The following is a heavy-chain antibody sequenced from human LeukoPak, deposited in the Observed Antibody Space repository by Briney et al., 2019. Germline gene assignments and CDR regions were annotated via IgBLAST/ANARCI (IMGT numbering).Heavy chain of an antibody. CDR2: ISSSSSYI. J-gene: IGHJ4*02. D-gene: IGHD2-15*01. CDR1: GFTFSSYS. V-gene: IGHV3-21*01. CDR3: ARVMSRVVGFDY. Sequence: GGSLGLSCAASGFTFSSYSMNWVRQAPGKGLEWVSSISSSSSYIYYADSVKGRFTISRDNTKNSLYLQMNSLRAEDTAVYYCARVMSRVVGFDYWGQGTLVTVSS.